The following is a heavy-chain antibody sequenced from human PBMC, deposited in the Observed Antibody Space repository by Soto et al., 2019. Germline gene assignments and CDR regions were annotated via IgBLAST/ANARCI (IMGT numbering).Heavy chain of an antibody. V-gene: IGHV2-5*01. CDR2: IYWNDDK. CDR1: GFALSTSVVC. Sequence: PTLVNPTQTLTLTCAFSGFALSTSVVCVGWIRQPPGKALEWLALIYWNDDKRYSPSLKSRLTITKGTSKNQVVLTMTNMDPVDTATYYCAHSTVEYYGSGYYYGMDVWGQGTTVTVSS. CDR3: AHSTVEYYGSGYYYGMDV. D-gene: IGHD3-10*01. J-gene: IGHJ6*02.